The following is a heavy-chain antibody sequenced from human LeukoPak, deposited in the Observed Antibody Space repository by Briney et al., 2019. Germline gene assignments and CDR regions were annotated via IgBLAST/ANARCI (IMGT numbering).Heavy chain of an antibody. J-gene: IGHJ3*02. V-gene: IGHV3-23*01. CDR1: GVTFSSYA. D-gene: IGHD1-26*01. CDR2: ISGSGVGT. Sequence: GGSLRLSCAASGVTFSSYAMSWVRQAPGKGLEWVSAISGSGVGTYYADSVKGRFTISRDNSKNTLYLQMNSLRAEDTAVYFCAKPRGSYDAFDIWGQGTMVTVSS. CDR3: AKPRGSYDAFDI.